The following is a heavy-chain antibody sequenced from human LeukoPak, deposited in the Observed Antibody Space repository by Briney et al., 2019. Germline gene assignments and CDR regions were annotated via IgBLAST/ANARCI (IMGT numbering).Heavy chain of an antibody. CDR1: GGSVSGYY. Sequence: PSETLSLTCVVSGGSVSGYYWGWIRQPPGRGLEWIGYVYYSGSTDYNPSFKSRITISVDTSRNQFSLQLSSVTAADTAVYYCTRIHRYCSGGACYVLDNWGQGTLVAVSS. CDR3: TRIHRYCSGGACYVLDN. D-gene: IGHD2-15*01. J-gene: IGHJ4*02. CDR2: VYYSGST. V-gene: IGHV4-59*02.